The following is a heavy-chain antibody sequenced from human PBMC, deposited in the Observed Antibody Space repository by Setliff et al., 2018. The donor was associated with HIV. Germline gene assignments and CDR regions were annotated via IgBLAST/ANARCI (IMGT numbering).Heavy chain of an antibody. Sequence: SETLSLTCTVSGGSFSTYYWSWIRQPAGEGLEYIGRVHSPGTTIYNPSLKSRVTMSVDTSKNQLSLTLNSVTAADTAVYYCARHRDSSGWYGDYYYYMDVWGKGTTVTVSS. J-gene: IGHJ6*03. CDR3: ARHRDSSGWYGDYYYYMDV. D-gene: IGHD6-19*01. V-gene: IGHV4-4*07. CDR2: VHSPGTT. CDR1: GGSFSTYY.